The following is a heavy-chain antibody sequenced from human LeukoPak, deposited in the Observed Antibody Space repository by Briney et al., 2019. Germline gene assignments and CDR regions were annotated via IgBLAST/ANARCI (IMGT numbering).Heavy chain of an antibody. V-gene: IGHV3-9*01. J-gene: IGHJ4*02. D-gene: IGHD5-18*01. Sequence: PGGSLRLSCAASGFTFSSYAMHWVRQAPGKGLEWVSGISWNSGSIGYADSVKGRFTISRDNAKNSLYLQMNSLRAEDTALYYCAKGRGDTAMGPGYWGQGTLVTVSS. CDR3: AKGRGDTAMGPGY. CDR2: ISWNSGSI. CDR1: GFTFSSYA.